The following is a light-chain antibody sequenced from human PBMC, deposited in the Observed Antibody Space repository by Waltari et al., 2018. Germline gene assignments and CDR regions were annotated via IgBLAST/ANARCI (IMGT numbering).Light chain of an antibody. CDR2: GAS. V-gene: IGKV3-15*01. CDR1: QSVRTN. Sequence: VLLTQSPAYLSLSPGDTVILPCRASQSVRTNLVWYQQKAGQAPRTLIYGASTRASGVPSRFSGSGSETDFTLIISSLQSEDAAVYFCQQYYVWPPITFGGGTKLEI. CDR3: QQYYVWPPIT. J-gene: IGKJ4*01.